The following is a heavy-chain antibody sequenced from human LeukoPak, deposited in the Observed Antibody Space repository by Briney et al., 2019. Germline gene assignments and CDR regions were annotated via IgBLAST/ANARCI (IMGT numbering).Heavy chain of an antibody. D-gene: IGHD3-3*01. V-gene: IGHV4-39*01. J-gene: IGHJ4*02. CDR1: GGSFSSYY. Sequence: KTSETLSLTCAVYGGSFSSYYWGWIRQPPGKGLEWIGSIYYSGSTYYNPSLKSRVTISVDTSKNQFSLKLSSVTAADTAVYYCARHAYYDFWSGYYYYFDYWGQGTLVTVSS. CDR3: ARHAYYDFWSGYYYYFDY. CDR2: IYYSGST.